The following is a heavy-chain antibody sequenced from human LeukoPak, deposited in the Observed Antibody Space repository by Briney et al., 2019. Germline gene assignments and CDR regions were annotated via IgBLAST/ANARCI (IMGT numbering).Heavy chain of an antibody. D-gene: IGHD3-22*01. Sequence: ASVKVSCKASGYTFTSYDNNWVRQATGQGLEWMGWMNPNSGNTGYAQKFQGRVTMTRNTSISTAYMELSSLRSEDTAVYYCARGADTMIVVGAKSPDDYWGQGTLVTVSS. CDR3: ARGADTMIVVGAKSPDDY. V-gene: IGHV1-8*01. CDR2: MNPNSGNT. CDR1: GYTFTSYD. J-gene: IGHJ4*02.